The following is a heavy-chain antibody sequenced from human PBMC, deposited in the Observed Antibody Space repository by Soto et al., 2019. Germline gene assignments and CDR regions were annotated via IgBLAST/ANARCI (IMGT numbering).Heavy chain of an antibody. V-gene: IGHV4-59*01. J-gene: IGHJ4*02. Sequence: SETLSLTCTVSGGSINSFYWSWIRQTPGKGLEYIGYIYYSGSTTYNPSLKSRVTISVDTSKSQFSLKLSSVTAADTAVYYCARSRNFDYALYWGQGALVPSPQ. D-gene: IGHD3-16*01. CDR2: IYYSGST. CDR3: ARSRNFDYALY. CDR1: GGSINSFY.